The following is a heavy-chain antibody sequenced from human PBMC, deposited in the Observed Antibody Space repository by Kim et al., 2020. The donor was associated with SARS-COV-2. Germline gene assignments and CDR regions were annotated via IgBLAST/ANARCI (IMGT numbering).Heavy chain of an antibody. J-gene: IGHJ4*02. V-gene: IGHV3-33*01. D-gene: IGHD3-10*01. Sequence: GRSLRLSCAASGFTFSSYGMHWVRQAPGKGLEWVAVIWYDGSNKYYADSVKGRFTISRDNSKNMLYLQMNSLRAEDTAVYYCARDMRGDGSIDYWGQGTLVTVSS. CDR1: GFTFSSYG. CDR3: ARDMRGDGSIDY. CDR2: IWYDGSNK.